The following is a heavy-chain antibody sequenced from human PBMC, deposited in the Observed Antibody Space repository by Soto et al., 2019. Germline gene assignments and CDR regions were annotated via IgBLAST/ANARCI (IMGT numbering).Heavy chain of an antibody. V-gene: IGHV4-30-4*01. CDR2: IYYSGST. J-gene: IGHJ6*02. Sequence: SETLSLTCTVSGGSISSGDYYWSWIRQPPGKGLEWIGYIYYSGSTYYNPSLKSRVTISVDTSKNQFSLKLSSVTAADTAVYYCARDLGITGIHAYYYGMDVWGQGTTVTVSS. CDR3: ARDLGITGIHAYYYGMDV. D-gene: IGHD1-20*01. CDR1: GGSISSGDYY.